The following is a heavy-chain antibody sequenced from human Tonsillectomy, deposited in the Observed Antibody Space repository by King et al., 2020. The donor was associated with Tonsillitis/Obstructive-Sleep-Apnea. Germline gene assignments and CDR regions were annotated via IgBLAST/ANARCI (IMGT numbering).Heavy chain of an antibody. CDR1: GGSISSSSYY. D-gene: IGHD2-2*01. J-gene: IGHJ3*02. CDR3: AQGYCSSTSCYGDAFDI. CDR2: IYYSGST. Sequence: QLQESCPGLVKPSETLSLTCTVSGGSISSSSYYWGWIRQPPGKGLEWIGSIYYSGSTYYKPSLKSRVTISVDTSKNQFSLKLSSVTAADTAVYYCAQGYCSSTSCYGDAFDIWGQGTMVTVSS. V-gene: IGHV4-39*01.